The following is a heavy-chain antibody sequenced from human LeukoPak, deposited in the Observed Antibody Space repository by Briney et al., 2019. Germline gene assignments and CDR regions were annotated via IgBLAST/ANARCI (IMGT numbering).Heavy chain of an antibody. Sequence: SETLSLTCAVSGGSISSGGYSWSWIRQPPGKGLEWIGYIYHSGSTYYNPSLKSRVTISVDRSKNQFSLKLNSATAADTAVYYCARGSAYGVHFDYWGQGTLVTVSS. J-gene: IGHJ4*02. CDR1: GGSISSGGYS. V-gene: IGHV4-30-2*01. D-gene: IGHD4-17*01. CDR2: IYHSGST. CDR3: ARGSAYGVHFDY.